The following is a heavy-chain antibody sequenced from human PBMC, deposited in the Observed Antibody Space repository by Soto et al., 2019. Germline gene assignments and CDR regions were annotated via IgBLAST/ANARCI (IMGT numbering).Heavy chain of an antibody. Sequence: EVQLVESGGGLVKPGGSLRLSCAASGFTFSSYSMYWVRQAPGKGLEWVSPSASTGDTYYPASVKGRFTISTENVKNSLYLEVSSLRAGATTVFRCAPSVALIQLCLVVGGNNWFDPWGQGTLVTVST. V-gene: IGHV3-13*01. J-gene: IGHJ5*02. CDR3: APSVALIQLCLVVGGNNWFDP. CDR2: SASTGDT. CDR1: GFTFSSYS. D-gene: IGHD5-18*01.